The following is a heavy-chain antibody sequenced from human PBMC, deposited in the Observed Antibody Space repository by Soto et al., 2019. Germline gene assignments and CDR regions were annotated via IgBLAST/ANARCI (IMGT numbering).Heavy chain of an antibody. CDR3: AKSRRGRYFDY. Sequence: SETLSLTCAVSGGSISSGGYSWSWIRQPPGKGLEWIGYIYHSGSTYYNPSLKSRVTISVDTSKNQFSLKLTSVTAVDTAIYYCAKSRRGRYFDYWGQGTLVTVSS. CDR1: GGSISSGGYS. V-gene: IGHV4-30-2*02. D-gene: IGHD3-16*01. J-gene: IGHJ4*02. CDR2: IYHSGST.